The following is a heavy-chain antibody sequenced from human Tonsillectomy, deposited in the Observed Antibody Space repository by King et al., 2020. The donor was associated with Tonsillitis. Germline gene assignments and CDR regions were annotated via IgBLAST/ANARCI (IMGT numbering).Heavy chain of an antibody. CDR2: IIPISRTA. D-gene: IGHD5-24*01. CDR3: ARGFADRMATINYYYSAMDV. CDR1: GGTFSSFA. J-gene: IGHJ6*02. Sequence: VQLVESGAEVKKPGSSVKVSCKASGGTFSSFAISWVRQAPGQGLEWMGGIIPISRTANYAQKFQGRVTITADPSTSTAYMELSRLRSEDTAVYYCARGFADRMATINYYYSAMDVWGQGTTVTVSS. V-gene: IGHV1-69*01.